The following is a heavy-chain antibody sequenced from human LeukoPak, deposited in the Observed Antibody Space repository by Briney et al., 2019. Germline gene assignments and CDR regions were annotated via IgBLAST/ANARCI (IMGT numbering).Heavy chain of an antibody. CDR3: ARTGHCSSTSCYYYFDY. CDR1: GFTFSSYA. J-gene: IGHJ4*02. D-gene: IGHD2-2*01. V-gene: IGHV3-30-3*01. CDR2: ISYDGSNK. Sequence: GGSLRLSCAASGFTFSSYAMHWVRQAPGKGLEWVAVISYDGSNKYYADSVKGRFTISRDKSKNTLYLQMNSLRAEDTAVYYCARTGHCSSTSCYYYFDYWGQGTLVTVSS.